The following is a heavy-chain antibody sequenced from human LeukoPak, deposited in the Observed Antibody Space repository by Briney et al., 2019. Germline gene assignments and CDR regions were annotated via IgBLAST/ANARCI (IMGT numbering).Heavy chain of an antibody. CDR3: ARGVEYYYDSSGYYPYYFDY. V-gene: IGHV4-59*01. CDR1: GGSISGYY. CDR2: IYYSGST. J-gene: IGHJ4*02. D-gene: IGHD3-22*01. Sequence: PSETLSLTCTVSGGSISGYYWSWLRQPPGKGLEWIGYIYYSGSTNYNPSLKSRVTISVDTSKNQFSLKLSSVTAADTAVYYCARGVEYYYDSSGYYPYYFDYWGQGTLVTVSS.